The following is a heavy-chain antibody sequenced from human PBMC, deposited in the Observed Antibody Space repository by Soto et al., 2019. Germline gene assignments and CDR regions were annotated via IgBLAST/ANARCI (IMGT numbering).Heavy chain of an antibody. CDR1: GGSFSGYY. CDR3: AREKTPPQWLVRGWFDP. D-gene: IGHD6-19*01. CDR2: INHSGST. J-gene: IGHJ5*02. V-gene: IGHV4-34*01. Sequence: PSETLSLTCAVYGGSFSGYYWSWIRQPPGKGLEWIGEINHSGSTNYNPSLKSRVTISVDTSKNQFSLKLSSVTAADTAVYYCAREKTPPQWLVRGWFDPWGQGTLVTVSS.